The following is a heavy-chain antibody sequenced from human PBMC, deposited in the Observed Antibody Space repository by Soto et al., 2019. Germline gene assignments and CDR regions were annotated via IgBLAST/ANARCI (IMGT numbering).Heavy chain of an antibody. V-gene: IGHV3-11*01. CDR2: ITSSGSTI. J-gene: IGHJ6*02. Sequence: QVQLVESGGGLVKPGGSLRLSCAASGFTFSDYYMSWIRQAPGKGLEWVSYITSSGSTIYYADSEKGRFTISRDNAKNSLYLQMNSLRAEDTAVYYCARDQYYYGSGSYPYYYYGMDVWGQGTTVTVSS. CDR3: ARDQYYYGSGSYPYYYYGMDV. CDR1: GFTFSDYY. D-gene: IGHD3-10*01.